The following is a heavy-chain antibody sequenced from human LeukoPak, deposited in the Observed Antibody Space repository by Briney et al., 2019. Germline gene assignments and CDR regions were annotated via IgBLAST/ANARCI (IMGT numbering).Heavy chain of an antibody. CDR3: AKAGIDYYDSSGSSHYFDY. CDR2: ISYDGSDR. D-gene: IGHD3-22*01. CDR1: GFSFSSYG. V-gene: IGHV3-30*18. J-gene: IGHJ4*02. Sequence: PGGSLRLSCAASGFSFSSYGMHWVRQAPGKGLEWMSVISYDGSDRYYADSVKGRFTISRDDSKNTLYMQMNSLRAEDTAVYYCAKAGIDYYDSSGSSHYFDYWGQGTLVTVSS.